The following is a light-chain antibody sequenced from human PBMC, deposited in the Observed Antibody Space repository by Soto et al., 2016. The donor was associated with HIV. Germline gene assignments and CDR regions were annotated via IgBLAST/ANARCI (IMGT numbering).Light chain of an antibody. CDR3: QVWDSSSDHVV. CDR2: DDK. Sequence: SYELIQPPSVSVAPGKTAEINCGGNNIGSKTVQWYQQKPGQAPVVVVYDDKDRPPGIPERFSGSNSGNTATLIINRVEAGDEADYYCQVWDSSSDHVVFGGGTKLTVL. V-gene: IGLV3-21*03. J-gene: IGLJ2*01. CDR1: NIGSKT.